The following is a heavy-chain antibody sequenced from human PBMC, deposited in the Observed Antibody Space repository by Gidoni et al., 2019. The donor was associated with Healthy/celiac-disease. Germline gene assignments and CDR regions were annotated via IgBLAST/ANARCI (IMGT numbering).Heavy chain of an antibody. CDR2: FDPEDGET. Sequence: QVQLVQSGAEVKKPGASVKVSCKVSGYTLTELSMHWVRQAPGKGLEWMGGFDPEDGETIYAQKFQGRVTMTEDTSTDTAYMELSSLRSEDTAVYYCATAWGDGAKEYYYYGMDVWGQGTTVTVSS. CDR1: GYTLTELS. D-gene: IGHD2-21*02. CDR3: ATAWGDGAKEYYYYGMDV. J-gene: IGHJ6*02. V-gene: IGHV1-24*01.